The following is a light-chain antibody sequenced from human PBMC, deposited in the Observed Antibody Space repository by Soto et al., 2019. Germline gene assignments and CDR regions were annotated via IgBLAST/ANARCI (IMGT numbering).Light chain of an antibody. CDR1: QSVSSNY. CDR2: GVS. V-gene: IGKV3-20*01. J-gene: IGKJ2*01. CDR3: QQYGSSPQT. Sequence: EIVLTQSPGTLSLSPGERATLSCRASQSVSSNYLAWYQQKPGQAPRLLIYGVSSRATGIPDTFTGSGSGTDFTLTISRLEPEDFAVYYCQQYGSSPQTFGQGTKLEIK.